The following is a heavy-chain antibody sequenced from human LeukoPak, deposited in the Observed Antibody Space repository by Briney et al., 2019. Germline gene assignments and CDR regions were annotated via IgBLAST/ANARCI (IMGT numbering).Heavy chain of an antibody. J-gene: IGHJ4*02. CDR2: IYHSGST. CDR3: ARAQDTMVRGVILAIDY. V-gene: IGHV4-38-2*01. CDR1: GYSISSGYY. D-gene: IGHD3-10*01. Sequence: PSETLSLTCAVSGYSISSGYYWGWIRQPPGKGLEWIGNIYHSGSTYCNPSLKSRVTISVDTSKNQFSLKLTSVTAADTAVYYCARAQDTMVRGVILAIDYWGQGTLVTVSS.